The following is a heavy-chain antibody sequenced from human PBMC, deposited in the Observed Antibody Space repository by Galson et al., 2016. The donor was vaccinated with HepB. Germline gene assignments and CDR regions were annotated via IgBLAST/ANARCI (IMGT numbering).Heavy chain of an antibody. Sequence: PALVKPTQTLTLTCTFSGFSLDTGGMGVGWIRQPPGKALEWLILIYWDDDRRYSPSLRTRVSIYKDTSKNQVVLTMTNTDPVDTGTYYFARLRGGHPGLGYYFDYWGQGTLVTVSS. CDR1: GFSLDTGGMG. J-gene: IGHJ4*02. V-gene: IGHV2-5*02. D-gene: IGHD2-15*01. CDR2: IYWDDDR. CDR3: ARLRGGHPGLGYYFDY.